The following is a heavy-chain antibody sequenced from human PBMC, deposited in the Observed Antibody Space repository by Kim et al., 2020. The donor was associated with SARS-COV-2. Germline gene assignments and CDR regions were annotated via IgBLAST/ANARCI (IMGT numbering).Heavy chain of an antibody. V-gene: IGHV3-30*02. CDR3: AKTEGGSYYAPFDY. D-gene: IGHD1-26*01. Sequence: ADSVKGLFTISRDKSQTTLYLQMNSLRAEDTAVYYCAKTEGGSYYAPFDYWGPGTLVTVSS. J-gene: IGHJ4*02.